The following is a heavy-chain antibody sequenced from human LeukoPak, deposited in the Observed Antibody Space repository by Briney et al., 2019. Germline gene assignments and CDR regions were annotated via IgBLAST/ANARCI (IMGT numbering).Heavy chain of an antibody. D-gene: IGHD3-22*01. CDR1: GFTVSSNY. CDR3: ARDRAYYDSSGYLD. CDR2: IYSGGST. Sequence: PGGSLRLSCAASGFTVSSNYMSWVRQAPGKGLEWVSVIYSGGSTYYADSVKGRFTISRDNSKNTLYLQMNSLRAEDTAVYYCARDRAYYDSSGYLDWGQGTLVTVSS. V-gene: IGHV3-53*01. J-gene: IGHJ4*02.